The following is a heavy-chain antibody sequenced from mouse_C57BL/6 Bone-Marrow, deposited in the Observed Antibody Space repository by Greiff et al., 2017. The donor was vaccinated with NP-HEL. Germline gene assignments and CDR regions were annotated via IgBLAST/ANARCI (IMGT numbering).Heavy chain of an antibody. D-gene: IGHD3-2*02. CDR2: INPNNGGT. CDR1: GYTFTSYW. J-gene: IGHJ2*01. Sequence: QVQLQQPGTELVKPGASVKLSCKASGYTFTSYWMHWLKQRPGQGLEWIGNINPNNGGTNDNEKFNTKATLTVDKSSSTAYMQLSSLTSEDSAVYYCARDSGYAFDYWGQGTTLTVSS. CDR3: ARDSGYAFDY. V-gene: IGHV1-53*01.